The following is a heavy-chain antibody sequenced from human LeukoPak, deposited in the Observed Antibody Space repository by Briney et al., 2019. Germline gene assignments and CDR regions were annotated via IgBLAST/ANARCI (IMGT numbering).Heavy chain of an antibody. CDR1: GFTFSSYS. CDR2: ISSSSSYI. J-gene: IGHJ3*02. CDR3: ARDSVPLDAFDI. V-gene: IGHV3-21*01. Sequence: GGSLRLSCAASGFTFSSYSMNWVRQAPGKGLEWVSSISSSSSYIYYADPVKGRFTISRDNAKNSLYLQMNSLRAEDTAVYYCARDSVPLDAFDIWGQGTMVTVSS.